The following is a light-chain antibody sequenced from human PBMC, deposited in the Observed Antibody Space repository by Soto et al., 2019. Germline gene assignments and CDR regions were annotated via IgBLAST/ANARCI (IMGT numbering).Light chain of an antibody. Sequence: QSVLTQSPSASASLGASVKLTCTLSSGHSSYAIAWHQQQPEKGPRYLMKLNSDGSHSKGDGIPDRFSGSSSGAERYLTISSLQSEDEADYYCQIWVTGIQIFGGGTKLTVL. CDR2: LNSDGSH. J-gene: IGLJ2*01. CDR1: SGHSSYA. CDR3: QIWVTGIQI. V-gene: IGLV4-69*01.